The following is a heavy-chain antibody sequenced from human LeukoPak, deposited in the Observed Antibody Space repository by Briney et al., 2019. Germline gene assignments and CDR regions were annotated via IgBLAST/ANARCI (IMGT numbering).Heavy chain of an antibody. CDR2: ISRNSRYI. V-gene: IGHV3-21*06. J-gene: IGHJ4*02. D-gene: IGHD6-13*01. Sequence: GGSLTLSCAASGLSFSTYSLNWVRQAPGKGLDWVSSISRNSRYIYYADSMRGRVTISSDNAKNSLYLQMNSLKPEDTAVYYCARVAEAAAFDSWGQGTLVTVSS. CDR3: ARVAEAAAFDS. CDR1: GLSFSTYS.